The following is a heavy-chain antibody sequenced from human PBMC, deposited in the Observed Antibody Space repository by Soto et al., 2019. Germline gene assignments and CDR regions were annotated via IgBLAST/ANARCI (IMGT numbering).Heavy chain of an antibody. Sequence: ASVKVSCKASGYSFTNYSMRWVRQAPGQRLEWMGWINTDNGQTRDSQRFQDRVTLTRDTSANTAYMELRSLTSEDTAVYYCARAGNCTSTTCFSGWLDPWGQGTLVTVSS. CDR2: INTDNGQT. CDR1: GYSFTNYS. J-gene: IGHJ5*02. V-gene: IGHV1-3*04. CDR3: ARAGNCTSTTCFSGWLDP. D-gene: IGHD2-2*01.